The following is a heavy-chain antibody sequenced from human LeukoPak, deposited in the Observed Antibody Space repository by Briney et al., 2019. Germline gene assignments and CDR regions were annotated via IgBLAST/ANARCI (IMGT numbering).Heavy chain of an antibody. J-gene: IGHJ6*04. CDR3: ARFLKDCSSTSCYYYYGMDV. D-gene: IGHD2-2*01. V-gene: IGHV4-59*01. CDR1: GGSISSYY. Sequence: PSETLSLTCTVSGGSISSYYWSWIRQPPGKGLEWSGYIYYSGSTNYNPSLKSRVTISVDTSKNQFSLKLSSVTAADTAVYYCARFLKDCSSTSCYYYYGMDVWGKGTTVTVSS. CDR2: IYYSGST.